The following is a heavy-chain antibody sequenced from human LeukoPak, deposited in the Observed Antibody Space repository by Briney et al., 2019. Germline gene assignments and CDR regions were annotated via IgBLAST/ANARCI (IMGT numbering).Heavy chain of an antibody. Sequence: NPSETLSLTCAVYGGSFSGYYWSWIRQPPGKGLEWIGEINHSGSTNYNPSLKSRVTIPVDTPKNQFSLKLSSVTAADTAVYYCARVDDTWGFDYWGQGTLVTVSS. CDR2: INHSGST. J-gene: IGHJ4*02. V-gene: IGHV4-34*01. D-gene: IGHD7-27*01. CDR1: GGSFSGYY. CDR3: ARVDDTWGFDY.